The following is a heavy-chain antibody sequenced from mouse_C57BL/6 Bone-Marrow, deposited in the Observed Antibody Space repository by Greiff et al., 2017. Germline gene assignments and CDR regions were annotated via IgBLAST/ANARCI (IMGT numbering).Heavy chain of an antibody. Sequence: EVKVVESGEGLVKPGGSLKLSCAASGFTFSSYAMSWVRQTPEKRLEWVAYISSGGDYIYYADTVKGRFTISRDNARNTLYLQMSSLKSEDTAMYYCTRALLYGNFAYWGQGTLVTVSA. V-gene: IGHV5-9-1*02. CDR2: ISSGGDYI. D-gene: IGHD2-1*01. J-gene: IGHJ3*01. CDR1: GFTFSSYA. CDR3: TRALLYGNFAY.